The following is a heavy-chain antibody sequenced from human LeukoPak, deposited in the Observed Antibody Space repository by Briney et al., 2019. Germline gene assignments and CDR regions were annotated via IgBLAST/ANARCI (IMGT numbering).Heavy chain of an antibody. D-gene: IGHD3-10*01. Sequence: ASVKVSCKASGYTFTSYDINWVRQATGQGLEWMGWMNPNSGNTGYAQKLQGRVTMTTDTSTSTAYMELRSLRSDDTAVYYCARDLDFRAYYYGSGSFNDYGMDVWGQGTTVTVSS. CDR2: MNPNSGNT. CDR3: ARDLDFRAYYYGSGSFNDYGMDV. J-gene: IGHJ6*02. CDR1: GYTFTSYD. V-gene: IGHV1-8*01.